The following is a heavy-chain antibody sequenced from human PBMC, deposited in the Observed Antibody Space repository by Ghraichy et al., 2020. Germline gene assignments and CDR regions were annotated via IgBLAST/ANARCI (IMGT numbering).Heavy chain of an antibody. CDR3: AINSDYRLPSYYFDY. CDR1: GGSISSSSYY. V-gene: IGHV4-39*01. CDR2: IYYSGST. D-gene: IGHD4-11*01. Sequence: SETLSLTCTVSGGSISSSSYYWGWIRQPPGKGLEWIGSIYYSGSTYYNPSLKSRVTISVDTSKNQFSLKLSSVTAADTAVYYCAINSDYRLPSYYFDYWGQGTLVTVSS. J-gene: IGHJ4*02.